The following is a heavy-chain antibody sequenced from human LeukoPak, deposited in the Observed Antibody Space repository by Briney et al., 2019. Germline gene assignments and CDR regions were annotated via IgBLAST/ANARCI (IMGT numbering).Heavy chain of an antibody. CDR3: ASGPGSWDGYNTFTNDY. Sequence: ASVTVSCKASGGTFSSYAISWVRQAPGQGLEWMGGIIPIFGTANYAQKFQGRVTITADESTSTAYMELSSLRSEDTAVYYCASGPGSWDGYNTFTNDYWGQGTLVTVSS. V-gene: IGHV1-69*13. J-gene: IGHJ4*02. CDR2: IIPIFGTA. D-gene: IGHD5-24*01. CDR1: GGTFSSYA.